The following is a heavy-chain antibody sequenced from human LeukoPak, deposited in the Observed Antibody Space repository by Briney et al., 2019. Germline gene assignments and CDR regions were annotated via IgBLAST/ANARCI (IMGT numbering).Heavy chain of an antibody. CDR1: GSTFSSYA. D-gene: IGHD3-10*01. V-gene: IGHV3-64D*06. CDR3: VKGGWFGELLTGFDY. J-gene: IGHJ4*02. Sequence: GGSLRLSCSASGSTFSSYAMHWVRQAPGKGLEYVSAISSNGGSTYYADSVKGRFTISRDNSKNTLYLQMSSLRAEDTAVYYCVKGGWFGELLTGFDYWGQGTLVTVSS. CDR2: ISSNGGST.